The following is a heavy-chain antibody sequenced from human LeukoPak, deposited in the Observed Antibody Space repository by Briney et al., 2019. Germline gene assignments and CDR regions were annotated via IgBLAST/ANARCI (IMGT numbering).Heavy chain of an antibody. J-gene: IGHJ6*03. CDR1: GYTFTSYD. CDR2: MNPNSGNT. D-gene: IGHD3-3*01. CDR3: ARGLRFLEWLNYYYYMDV. Sequence: GASVKVSCKASGYTFTSYDINWVRQATGQGLEWMGWMNPNSGNTGYAQKFQGRVTVTRNTSISTAYMELSSLRSEDTAVYYCARGLRFLEWLNYYYYMDVWGKGTTVTVSS. V-gene: IGHV1-8*03.